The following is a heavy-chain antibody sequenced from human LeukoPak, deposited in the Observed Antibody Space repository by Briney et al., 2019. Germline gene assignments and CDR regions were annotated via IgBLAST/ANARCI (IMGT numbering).Heavy chain of an antibody. V-gene: IGHV3-23*01. D-gene: IGHD6-13*01. CDR2: ISGFGGST. CDR1: GFTFNNYA. CDR3: ARRGGSSWSSFDY. Sequence: GGSLRLSCAASGFTFNNYAMNWVRQAPGKGLEWVSGISGFGGSTYYAPSAKGRLTISRDNFGNMLYLHLDSLRVEDTAIYYCARRGGSSWSSFDYWGQGALVTVSS. J-gene: IGHJ4*02.